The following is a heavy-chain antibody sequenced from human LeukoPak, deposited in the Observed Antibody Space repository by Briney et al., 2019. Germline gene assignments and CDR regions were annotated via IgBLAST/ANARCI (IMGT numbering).Heavy chain of an antibody. V-gene: IGHV3-74*01. Sequence: PGGSLRLSCAASGFTFSTYWMQWVRQAPWKGLVWVSRMNSDGSSTAYADSVKGRFTISRDNAKNTLYLQMNSLRAEDTAVYYCARYDYWGGAFDYWGQGTLVTVSS. CDR3: ARYDYWGGAFDY. CDR1: GFTFSTYW. J-gene: IGHJ4*02. D-gene: IGHD3-3*01. CDR2: MNSDGSST.